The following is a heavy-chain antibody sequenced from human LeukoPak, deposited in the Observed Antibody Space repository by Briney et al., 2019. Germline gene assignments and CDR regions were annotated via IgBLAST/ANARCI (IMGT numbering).Heavy chain of an antibody. Sequence: GGSLRLSCAASGFTFSSYGMQWVRQAPGKGLEWVALISYDGSNKYYADSVKGRFTISRDSSKNTLYLQMNSLRAEDTAVYYCAKDLRGYCSSTSCYGGPVPVDYWGQGTLVTVSS. CDR1: GFTFSSYG. D-gene: IGHD2-2*01. CDR2: ISYDGSNK. CDR3: AKDLRGYCSSTSCYGGPVPVDY. V-gene: IGHV3-30*18. J-gene: IGHJ4*02.